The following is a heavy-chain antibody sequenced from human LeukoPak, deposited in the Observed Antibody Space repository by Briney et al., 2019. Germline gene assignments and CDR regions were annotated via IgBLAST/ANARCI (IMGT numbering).Heavy chain of an antibody. CDR2: INHSGST. Sequence: SETLSLTCAVYGGSFSGCYWSWIRQPPGKGLEWIGEINHSGSTNYNPSLKSRVTISVDTSKNQFSLKLSSVTAADTAVYYCARRYYYGSGSYYKPFDYWGQGTLVTVSS. J-gene: IGHJ4*02. CDR1: GGSFSGCY. CDR3: ARRYYYGSGSYYKPFDY. D-gene: IGHD3-10*01. V-gene: IGHV4-34*01.